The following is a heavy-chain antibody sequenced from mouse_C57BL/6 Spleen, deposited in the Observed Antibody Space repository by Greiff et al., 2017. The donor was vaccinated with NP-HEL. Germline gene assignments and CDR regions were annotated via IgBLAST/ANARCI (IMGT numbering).Heavy chain of an antibody. V-gene: IGHV1-15*01. D-gene: IGHD2-5*01. J-gene: IGHJ2*01. Sequence: VHLVESGAELVRPGASVTLSCTASGYTFTDYEMHWVKQTPVHGLEWIGAIDPESGGTAYNQKFKGKATLTADQSSSTAYMQLRSLTSEDSAVYYCTRGPDSNDFDYWGQGTTLTVSS. CDR2: IDPESGGT. CDR3: TRGPDSNDFDY. CDR1: GYTFTDYE.